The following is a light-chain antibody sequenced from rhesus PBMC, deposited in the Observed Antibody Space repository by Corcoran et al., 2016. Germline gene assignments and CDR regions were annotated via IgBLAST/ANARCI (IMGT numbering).Light chain of an antibody. CDR3: QQHSDWPYT. CDR2: DAS. CDR1: QSVRSI. V-gene: IGKV3-24*01. Sequence: EVVMTQSPATLSLSPGERATLSCRASQSVRSILAWYQQKPGQAPSLLIYDASSRPTGIPDSLSGSGYGTDFTLTISSLEPEDVAVYYCQQHSDWPYTVGQGTKVEIK. J-gene: IGKJ2*01.